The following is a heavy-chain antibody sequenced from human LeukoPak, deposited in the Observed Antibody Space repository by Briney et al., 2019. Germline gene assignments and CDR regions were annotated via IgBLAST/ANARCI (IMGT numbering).Heavy chain of an antibody. CDR3: ARDRRLHYYDSSGPLGYDYHSMDV. D-gene: IGHD3-22*01. J-gene: IGHJ6*02. V-gene: IGHV3-7*01. CDR1: GFTFSSYA. CDR2: IKQDGSER. Sequence: GGSLRLSCAASGFTFSSYAMSWVRQAPGKGLEWVANIKQDGSERYYVDSVKGRFTISRDNAKNSVYLQMNSLRADDTGVYYCARDRRLHYYDSSGPLGYDYHSMDVWGQGTTVIVSS.